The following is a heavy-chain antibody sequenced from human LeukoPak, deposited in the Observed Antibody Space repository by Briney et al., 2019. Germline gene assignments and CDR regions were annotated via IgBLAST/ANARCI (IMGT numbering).Heavy chain of an antibody. V-gene: IGHV4-4*07. Sequence: SETLSLTCTVSGGSISMYYWRWIRQPAGRGLEWIGRRFSSGITNYNPSLKSRVSMSVDTSKNQFSLKLTSVTAADTAVYYCARDGYGSSMDVWGKGTTVTVSS. J-gene: IGHJ6*03. CDR1: GGSISMYY. CDR3: ARDGYGSSMDV. CDR2: RFSSGIT. D-gene: IGHD6-13*01.